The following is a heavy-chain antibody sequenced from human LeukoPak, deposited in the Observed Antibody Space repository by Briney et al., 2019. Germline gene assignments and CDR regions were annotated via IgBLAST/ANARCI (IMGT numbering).Heavy chain of an antibody. CDR1: GGSITSNTYY. CDR3: ARLGPPDIVATMEFGYGYYYYGMDV. J-gene: IGHJ6*02. CDR2: IYYSGST. V-gene: IGHV4-61*05. Sequence: RPSETLSLTCTVSGGSITSNTYYWGWIRQPPGKGLEWIGYIYYSGSTNYNPSLKSRVTISVDTSKNQFSLKLSSVTAADTAVCYCARLGPPDIVATMEFGYGYYYYGMDVWGQGTTVTVSS. D-gene: IGHD5-12*01.